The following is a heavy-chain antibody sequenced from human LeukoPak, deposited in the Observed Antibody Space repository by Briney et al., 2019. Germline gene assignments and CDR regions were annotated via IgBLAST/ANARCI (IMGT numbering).Heavy chain of an antibody. CDR2: IKQDGSEK. Sequence: GGSLRLSCAASGFTFSSYWMSWVRQAPGKGLEWVANIKQDGSEKYYVDSVKGRFTISRDNAKNSLYLQMNSLRAEDTAVYYCARTYYDFWSGYYPTYYYYYYMDVWGKGTTVTVSS. V-gene: IGHV3-7*03. J-gene: IGHJ6*03. D-gene: IGHD3-3*01. CDR3: ARTYYDFWSGYYPTYYYYYYMDV. CDR1: GFTFSSYW.